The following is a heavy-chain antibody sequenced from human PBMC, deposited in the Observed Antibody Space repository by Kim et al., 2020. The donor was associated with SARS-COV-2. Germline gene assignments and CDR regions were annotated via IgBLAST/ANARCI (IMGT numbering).Heavy chain of an antibody. CDR2: ISGSGGST. CDR1: GFTFSSYA. D-gene: IGHD3-10*01. V-gene: IGHV3-23*01. CDR3: ATTAPLLWFGFNYFDY. Sequence: GGSLRLSCAASGFTFSSYAMSWVRQAPGKGLEWVSAISGSGGSTYYADSVKGRFTISRDNSKNTLYLQMNSLRAEDTAVYYCATTAPLLWFGFNYFDYWGQGTLVTVSS. J-gene: IGHJ4*02.